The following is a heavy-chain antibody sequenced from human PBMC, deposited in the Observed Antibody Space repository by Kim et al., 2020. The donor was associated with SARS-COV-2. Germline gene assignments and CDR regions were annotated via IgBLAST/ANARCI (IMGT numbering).Heavy chain of an antibody. J-gene: IGHJ6*02. V-gene: IGHV1-8*01. CDR1: GYTFTSYD. CDR3: AVWLQTNYYYYGMDV. Sequence: ASVKVSCKASGYTFTSYDINWVRQATGQGLEWMGWMNPNSGNTGYAQKFQGRVTVTRNTYISTAYMELSSLRSEDTAVYYCAVWLQTNYYYYGMDVWGQGTTVTVSS. D-gene: IGHD3-16*01. CDR2: MNPNSGNT.